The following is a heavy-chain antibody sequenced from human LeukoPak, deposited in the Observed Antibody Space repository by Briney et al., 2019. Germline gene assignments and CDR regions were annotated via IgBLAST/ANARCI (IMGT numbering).Heavy chain of an antibody. CDR2: ISSSSSTI. J-gene: IGHJ4*02. D-gene: IGHD3-10*01. V-gene: IGHV3-48*02. Sequence: GGSLRLSCAASGFIFSSYSMNWGRQAPGKGLEWVSYISSSSSTIYYADSVKGRFTISRDNAKNSLYLQMNSLRDEDTAVYYCAREMRGSGSADYWGQGTLVTVSS. CDR3: AREMRGSGSADY. CDR1: GFIFSSYS.